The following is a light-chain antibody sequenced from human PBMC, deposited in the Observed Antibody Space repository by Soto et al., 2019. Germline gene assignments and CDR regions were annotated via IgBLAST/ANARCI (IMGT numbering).Light chain of an antibody. J-gene: IGLJ3*02. CDR1: SGSIASNY. CDR3: QSYDSRNWV. CDR2: EDN. Sequence: NFMLTQPHSVSESPGKTVTISCTGSSGSIASNYVQWYQQRPGSAPTTVIYEDNQRPSGVPDRFSGSIDSSSNSASLTISGLKTEDEADYSCQSYDSRNWVFGGGTKLTVL. V-gene: IGLV6-57*02.